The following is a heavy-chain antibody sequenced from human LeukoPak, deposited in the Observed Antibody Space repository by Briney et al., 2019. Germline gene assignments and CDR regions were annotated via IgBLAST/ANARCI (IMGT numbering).Heavy chain of an antibody. CDR3: AGTIVGKWAIDY. CDR2: ISSTGRTT. Sequence: QPGGSLRLSCAASGFSISSYEMNWVRQGPGKGLEWVSYISSTGRTTYYADSVKGRFTISRDNSKNTLYLQMNSLRGEDTAVYYCAGTIVGKWAIDYWGQGTLVTVSS. J-gene: IGHJ4*02. CDR1: GFSISSYE. D-gene: IGHD3-22*01. V-gene: IGHV3-48*03.